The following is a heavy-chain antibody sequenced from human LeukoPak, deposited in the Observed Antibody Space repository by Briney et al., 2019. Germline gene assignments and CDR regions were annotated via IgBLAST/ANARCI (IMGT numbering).Heavy chain of an antibody. CDR3: ASRTLGYAFDI. CDR1: GYTFTSYY. Sequence: ASVKVSCKASGYTFTSYYMHWVRQAPGQGLEWMGIINPSGGSTSYAQKFQGRVTITADKSTSTAYMELSSLRSEDTAVYYCASRTLGYAFDIWGQGTMVTVSS. J-gene: IGHJ3*02. CDR2: INPSGGST. V-gene: IGHV1-46*01. D-gene: IGHD5-18*01.